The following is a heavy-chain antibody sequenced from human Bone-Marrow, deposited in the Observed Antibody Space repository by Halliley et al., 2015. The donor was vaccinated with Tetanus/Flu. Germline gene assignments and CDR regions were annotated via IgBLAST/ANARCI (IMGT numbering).Heavy chain of an antibody. CDR2: IHHSGPS. CDR1: GGSISSGSYY. J-gene: IGHJ5*02. Sequence: LRLSCTVSGGSISSGSYYWSWICQHPGKGLEWIGYIHHSGPSYYNPSLRSRLAISVDTSKNELSLKLTSVTAADTAVYYCARDAGGSGSYYRGFDPWGQGVLVTVSS. V-gene: IGHV4-31*03. D-gene: IGHD3-10*01. CDR3: ARDAGGSGSYYRGFDP.